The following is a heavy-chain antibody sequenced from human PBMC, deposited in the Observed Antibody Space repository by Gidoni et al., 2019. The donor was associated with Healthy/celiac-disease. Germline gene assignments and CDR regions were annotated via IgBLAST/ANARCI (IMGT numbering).Heavy chain of an antibody. Sequence: VQLQPCGAELLKPSETLSLPCAISGWSFSGYYLSWIRQPPGKGLEWTGEINHSGSTNYNPSLKSRVTISVDTSKNQFSLKLSSVTAADTAVYYCATGDKVYYYGMDVWGQGTTVTVSS. CDR1: GWSFSGYY. J-gene: IGHJ6*02. CDR3: ATGDKVYYYGMDV. V-gene: IGHV4-34*01. CDR2: INHSGST.